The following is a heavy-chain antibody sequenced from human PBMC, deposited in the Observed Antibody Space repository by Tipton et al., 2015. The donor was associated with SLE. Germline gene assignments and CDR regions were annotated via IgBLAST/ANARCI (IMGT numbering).Heavy chain of an antibody. CDR2: IYSSGRST. Sequence: GSLRLSCAVSGFTFSSNAMSWVRQAPGKGLEWVSLIYSSGRSTYYAGSVEGRFTISRDNSKSTLYLQIDNLRVEDTGVYYCARDTYYAFDYWGQGRLVTVSS. D-gene: IGHD3-10*01. CDR3: ARDTYYAFDY. V-gene: IGHV3-23*03. J-gene: IGHJ4*02. CDR1: GFTFSSNA.